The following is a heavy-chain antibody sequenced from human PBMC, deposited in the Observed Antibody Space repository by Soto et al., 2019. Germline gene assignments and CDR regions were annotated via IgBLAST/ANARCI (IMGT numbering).Heavy chain of an antibody. Sequence: SQTLSLTCAITGDSVSSNSAGWSWVRQSPSRGLEWLGRTYYRSKWYYEYAVSVRGRITINPDTSKDQYSLQLNSVTPEDTAVYFCARGEQYSGRIFDYWGQGTLVTVSS. J-gene: IGHJ4*01. CDR3: ARGEQYSGRIFDY. V-gene: IGHV6-1*01. CDR1: GDSVSSNSAG. D-gene: IGHD1-26*01. CDR2: TYYRSKWYY.